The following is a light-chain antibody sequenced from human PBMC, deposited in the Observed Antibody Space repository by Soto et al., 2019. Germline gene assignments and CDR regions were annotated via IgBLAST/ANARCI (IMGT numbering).Light chain of an antibody. Sequence: DIVMTQSPVTLSVSPGERATLSCRASQSVSNKLAWYQQKPGQAPRLLINGASTRATGIPARFSGSGSGTEFTLTISSLQSEDFAVYYCQQYDNWPRTFGQGTNLEIK. CDR2: GAS. CDR1: QSVSNK. J-gene: IGKJ2*01. V-gene: IGKV3-15*01. CDR3: QQYDNWPRT.